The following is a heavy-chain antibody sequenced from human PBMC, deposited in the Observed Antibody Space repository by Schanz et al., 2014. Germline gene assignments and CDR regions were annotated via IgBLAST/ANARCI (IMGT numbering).Heavy chain of an antibody. Sequence: VQMVESGGGVVQPGRSLRLSCAASGFTFSSYAMSWVRQAPGKGLEWVSGISGSGGSTYYADSVKGRFTISRDNSKNTLYLQMSSLRAEDTAVYYCAREQIMAAAGLVDYWGRGTLVTVSS. D-gene: IGHD6-13*01. J-gene: IGHJ4*01. V-gene: IGHV3-23*04. CDR2: ISGSGGST. CDR1: GFTFSSYA. CDR3: AREQIMAAAGLVDY.